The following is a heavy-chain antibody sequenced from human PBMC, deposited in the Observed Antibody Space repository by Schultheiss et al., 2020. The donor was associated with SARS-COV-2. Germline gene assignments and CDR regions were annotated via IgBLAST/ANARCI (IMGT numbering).Heavy chain of an antibody. J-gene: IGHJ4*02. Sequence: SVKVSCKASGGTFSSYAISWVRQAPGQGLEWMGGIIPIFGTANYAQKFQGRVTMTRDTSTSTVYMELSSLRSEDTAVYYCARDDGSYPQFGYWGQGTLVTVSS. CDR1: GGTFSSYA. CDR3: ARDDGSYPQFGY. D-gene: IGHD1-26*01. V-gene: IGHV1-69*05. CDR2: IIPIFGTA.